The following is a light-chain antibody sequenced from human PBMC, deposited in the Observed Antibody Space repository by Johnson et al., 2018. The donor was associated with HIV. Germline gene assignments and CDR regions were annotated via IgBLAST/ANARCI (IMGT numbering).Light chain of an antibody. V-gene: IGLV1-51*01. CDR1: SSNIGNNY. Sequence: QSVLTQSPSVSAAPGQKVIISCSGSSSNIGNNYVSWYQQLPGTAPKLLIYDNNKRPSGIPDRFSGSKSGTSATLGITGLQTGDEADYYCGTWDSSLSAVLFGTGTKVTVL. CDR2: DNN. J-gene: IGLJ1*01. CDR3: GTWDSSLSAVL.